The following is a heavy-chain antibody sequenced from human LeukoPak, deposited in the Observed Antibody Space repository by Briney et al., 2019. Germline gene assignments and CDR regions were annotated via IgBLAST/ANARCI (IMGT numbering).Heavy chain of an antibody. J-gene: IGHJ4*02. V-gene: IGHV3-30*18. CDR2: ISYDGSNK. D-gene: IGHD3-9*01. CDR1: GFTFSSYG. CDR3: AKQYYDILLSPFDY. Sequence: GGSLRLSCAASGFTFSSYGMHWVRQAPGKGLEWVAVISYDGSNKYYADSVKGRFTISRDNSKNTLYLQMNSLRAEDTAVYYCAKQYYDILLSPFDYWGQGTLVTVSS.